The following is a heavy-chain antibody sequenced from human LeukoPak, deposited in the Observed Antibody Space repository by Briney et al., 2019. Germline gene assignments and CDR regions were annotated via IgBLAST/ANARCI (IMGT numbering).Heavy chain of an antibody. D-gene: IGHD2-21*01. Sequence: GGSLRLSCVASGFTFPDFSMNWVRQAPGKGLEWISYISGRGGTIYYADSVKGGFSISRDNAKSALYLQVNSLRAEDTAVYFCARDRVVDRARIGNFYYFYMDVWGKGTTVTVS. CDR2: ISGRGGTI. CDR1: GFTFPDFS. J-gene: IGHJ6*03. V-gene: IGHV3-48*04. CDR3: ARDRVVDRARIGNFYYFYMDV.